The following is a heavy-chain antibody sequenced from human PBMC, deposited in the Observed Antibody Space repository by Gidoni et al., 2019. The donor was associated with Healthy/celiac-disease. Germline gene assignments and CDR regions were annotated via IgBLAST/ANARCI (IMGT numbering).Heavy chain of an antibody. CDR3: ARGGVNAGPDY. V-gene: IGHV4-34*01. CDR1: GGSFSGYY. D-gene: IGHD3-10*01. CDR2: INQSGST. J-gene: IGHJ4*02. Sequence: QVQLQQWGAGLLKPSETLFLTCAVYGGSFSGYYWSWIRQPPGKGLEWIGEINQSGSTHYNPSLKSRVTISVDTSKNQFSLKLSSVTAADTAVYYCARGGVNAGPDYWGQGTLVTVSS.